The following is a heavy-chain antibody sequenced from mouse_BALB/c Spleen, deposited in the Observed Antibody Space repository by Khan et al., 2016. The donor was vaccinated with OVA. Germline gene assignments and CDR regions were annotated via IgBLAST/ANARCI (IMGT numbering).Heavy chain of an antibody. Sequence: EVQLQESGPGLVKPSQSLSLTCTVTGYSITSEYTWNWIRQFPGNKLEWMGFISYSGNTRYNPSLTSRISITRDTSKNQFFLQLNSVTSEDTATYYWARKDYYDYDPFPYWGQGTLVTVSA. CDR2: ISYSGNT. J-gene: IGHJ3*01. CDR1: GYSITSEYT. D-gene: IGHD2-4*01. V-gene: IGHV3-2*02. CDR3: ARKDYYDYDPFPY.